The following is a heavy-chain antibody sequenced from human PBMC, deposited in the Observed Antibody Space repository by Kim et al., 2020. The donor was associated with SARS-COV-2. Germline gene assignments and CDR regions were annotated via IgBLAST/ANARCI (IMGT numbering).Heavy chain of an antibody. D-gene: IGHD3-22*01. J-gene: IGHJ4*02. CDR1: GYTFTSYA. Sequence: ASVKVSCKASGYTFTSYAMHWVRQAPGQRLEWMGWINAGNGNTKYSQKFQGRVTITRDTSASTAYMELSSLRSEDTAVYYCARDLAYYYDSSGYYPCLDYWGQGTLVTVSS. CDR2: INAGNGNT. V-gene: IGHV1-3*01. CDR3: ARDLAYYYDSSGYYPCLDY.